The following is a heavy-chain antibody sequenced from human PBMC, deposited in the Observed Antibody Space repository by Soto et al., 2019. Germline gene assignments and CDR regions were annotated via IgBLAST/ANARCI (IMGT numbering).Heavy chain of an antibody. CDR3: ARGNGRLDY. Sequence: EVQLVESGGGLVQPGGSLRLSCAASGFTFSSYWMSWVRQAPGKGLEWVANIKQDGSEKNYVDTMMGRFTISRDNAKNSLFLQMNSLRAEDTAVYYCARGNGRLDYWGQGALVTVSS. CDR1: GFTFSSYW. V-gene: IGHV3-7*01. CDR2: IKQDGSEK. D-gene: IGHD2-8*01. J-gene: IGHJ4*02.